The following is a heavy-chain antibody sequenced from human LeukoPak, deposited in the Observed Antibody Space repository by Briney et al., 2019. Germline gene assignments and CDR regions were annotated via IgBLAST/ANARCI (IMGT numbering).Heavy chain of an antibody. CDR2: IRSKTNSYAT. CDR1: GFTLSGSA. D-gene: IGHD4-23*01. V-gene: IGHV3-73*01. Sequence: GGSLKLSCAASGFTLSGSAMHWVRQASGKGLEWVGRIRSKTNSYATEYAASVKGRFTTSRDDSKNTAYLQLNSLKTEDTAVYYCPRHMDPDYGDNKLFDYWGLGTLVTVSS. J-gene: IGHJ4*02. CDR3: PRHMDPDYGDNKLFDY.